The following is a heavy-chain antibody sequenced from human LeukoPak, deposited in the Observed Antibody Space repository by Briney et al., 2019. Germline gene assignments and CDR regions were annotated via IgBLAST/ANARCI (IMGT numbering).Heavy chain of an antibody. V-gene: IGHV4-38-2*02. J-gene: IGHJ6*03. D-gene: IGHD6-13*01. CDR1: GYSISSGYY. CDR2: IYHSGST. CDR3: ARVLDSSSFYYYYYYYMDV. Sequence: SETLSLTCTVSGYSISSGYYWGWIRQPPGKGLEWIGSIYHSGSTYYNPSLKSRVTISVDTSKNQFSLKLSSVTAADTAVYYCARVLDSSSFYYYYYYYMDVWGKGTTVTVSS.